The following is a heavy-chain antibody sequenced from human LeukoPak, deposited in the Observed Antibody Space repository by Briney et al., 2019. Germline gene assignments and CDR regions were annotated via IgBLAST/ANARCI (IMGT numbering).Heavy chain of an antibody. J-gene: IGHJ3*02. D-gene: IGHD6-13*01. CDR2: IVQSGNT. Sequence: SETLSLTCAVYGGSFSGYYWSWIRQPPGKGLVWIGEIVQSGNTKYNPSLKSRVNLSVDTSKNQISLNLTSVTAADTAVYYCARFGSSTWYKGAFDIWGQGAMVTVAS. CDR1: GGSFSGYY. V-gene: IGHV4-34*12. CDR3: ARFGSSTWYKGAFDI.